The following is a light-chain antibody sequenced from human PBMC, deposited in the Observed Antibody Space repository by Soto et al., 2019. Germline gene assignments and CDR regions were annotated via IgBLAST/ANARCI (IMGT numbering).Light chain of an antibody. CDR2: DVT. CDR3: SSYTSSSSYV. CDR1: SSDVGGYKY. Sequence: QSALTQPASVSGSPVQSITISCTGTSSDVGGYKYVSWYQQHPDKAPKLIIYDVTNRPSGISNRFSGSKSGNTASLTISGLQAEDEADYYCSSYTSSSSYVFGTGTKATVL. V-gene: IGLV2-14*01. J-gene: IGLJ1*01.